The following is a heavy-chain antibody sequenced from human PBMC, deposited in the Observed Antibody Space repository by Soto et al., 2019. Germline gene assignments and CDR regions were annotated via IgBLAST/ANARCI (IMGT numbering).Heavy chain of an antibody. CDR1: GFTFDDYA. V-gene: IGHV3-9*01. Sequence: EVQLVESGGGLVQPGRSLRLSCSASGFTFDDYAMHWVRQAPGKGLEWVSGISWNSGSIGYADSVKGRFTISRDNAKNALYLQMNSLRAEATALYYCAKDRSGSYYRRFDYWGQGSLVTVSS. D-gene: IGHD3-10*01. CDR2: ISWNSGSI. CDR3: AKDRSGSYYRRFDY. J-gene: IGHJ4*02.